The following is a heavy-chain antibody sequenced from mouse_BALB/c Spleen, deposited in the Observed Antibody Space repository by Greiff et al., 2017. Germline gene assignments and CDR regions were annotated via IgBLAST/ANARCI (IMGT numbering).Heavy chain of an antibody. J-gene: IGHJ2*01. CDR1: GFTFSSYT. D-gene: IGHD2-10*02. CDR2: ISNGGGST. V-gene: IGHV5-12-2*01. CDR3: ARYGNPYYFDY. Sequence: EVKLVESGGGLVQPGGSRKLSCAASGFTFSSYTMSWVRQTPEKRLEWVAYISNGGGSTYYPDTVKGRFTISRDNAKNTLYLQMSSLKSEDTAMYYCARYGNPYYFDYWGQGTTLTVSS.